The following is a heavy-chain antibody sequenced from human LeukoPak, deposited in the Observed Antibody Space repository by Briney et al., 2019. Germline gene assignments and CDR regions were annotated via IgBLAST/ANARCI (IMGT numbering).Heavy chain of an antibody. CDR2: INHSGST. Sequence: PSETLSLTCAVYGGSFSGYYWSWIRQPPGEGLEWIGEINHSGSTNYNPSLKSRVTISVDTSKNQFSLKLSSVTAADTAVYYRARLIYGSGTYYFDYWGQGTLVTVSS. D-gene: IGHD3-10*01. CDR1: GGSFSGYY. CDR3: ARLIYGSGTYYFDY. J-gene: IGHJ4*02. V-gene: IGHV4-34*01.